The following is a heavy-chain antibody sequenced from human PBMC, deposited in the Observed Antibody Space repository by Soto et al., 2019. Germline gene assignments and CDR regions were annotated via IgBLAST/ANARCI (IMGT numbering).Heavy chain of an antibody. Sequence: QVQLQQWGAGLLKPSETLSLTCAVYGGSFSGYYWSWFRQPPGKGLEWFGEINHSGSTNYNPSLKSRVTISVDTSKNQFSQKLSYVTAADTAVYYCARRSWIQLWAQGGTDYWRQGTLVTVSS. CDR3: ARRSWIQLWAQGGTDY. CDR2: INHSGST. CDR1: GGSFSGYY. D-gene: IGHD5-18*01. J-gene: IGHJ4*02. V-gene: IGHV4-34*01.